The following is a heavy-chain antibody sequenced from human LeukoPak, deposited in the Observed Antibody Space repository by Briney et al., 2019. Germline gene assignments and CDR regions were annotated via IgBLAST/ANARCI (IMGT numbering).Heavy chain of an antibody. Sequence: SETLSLTCAVYGGSFSGYYWSWIRQPPGKGLEWIGEINHSGSTNYNPSLKSRVTISVDTSKNQFSLKLSSVTAADTAVYYCARHFDCSGTSCYGYFDYWGQGTLVTVSS. CDR3: ARHFDCSGTSCYGYFDY. J-gene: IGHJ4*02. CDR1: GGSFSGYY. D-gene: IGHD2-2*01. V-gene: IGHV4-34*01. CDR2: INHSGST.